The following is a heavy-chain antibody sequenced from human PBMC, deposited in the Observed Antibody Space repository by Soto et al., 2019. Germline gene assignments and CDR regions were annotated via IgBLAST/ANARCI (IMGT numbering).Heavy chain of an antibody. D-gene: IGHD3-3*01. CDR1: GFTFSSYA. Sequence: GGSLRLSCAASGFTFSSYAMHWVRQAPGKGLEWVAVISYDGSNKYYADSVKGRFTISRDNSKNTLYLQMNSLRAEDTAVYYCARDLFLYDFWSGYYALYYYYYGMDVWGQGTTVTVSS. J-gene: IGHJ6*02. CDR3: ARDLFLYDFWSGYYALYYYYYGMDV. CDR2: ISYDGSNK. V-gene: IGHV3-30-3*01.